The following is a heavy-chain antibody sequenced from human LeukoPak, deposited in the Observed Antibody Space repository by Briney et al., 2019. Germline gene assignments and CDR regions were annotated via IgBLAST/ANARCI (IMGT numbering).Heavy chain of an antibody. V-gene: IGHV3-7*01. CDR1: GFTFSDYW. CDR3: ARSSHNAYFYDTMNSSFDC. CDR2: INQDDSEK. J-gene: IGHJ4*02. Sequence: GGSLRLSCAASGFTFSDYWMGWVRQAPGKGLEWVANINQDDSEKFYVDSVKGRFTISRDNAKNSLYLQMNSLRAEDTAVYYCARSSHNAYFYDTMNSSFDCWGQGTLVTVSS. D-gene: IGHD3-22*01.